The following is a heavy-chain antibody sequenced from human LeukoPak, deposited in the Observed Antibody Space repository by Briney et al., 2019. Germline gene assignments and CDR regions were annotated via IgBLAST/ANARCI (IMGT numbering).Heavy chain of an antibody. CDR1: GGSISSYY. V-gene: IGHV4-59*01. CDR3: ARDGSSSWGDAFDI. J-gene: IGHJ3*02. CDR2: IYYSGST. Sequence: SETLSLTCTVSGGSISSYYWSWIRQPPGKGLEWIGYIYYSGSTNYNPSLKSRVTISVDTSKYQFSLKLSSVTAADTAVYYCARDGSSSWGDAFDIWGQGTMVTVSS. D-gene: IGHD6-13*01.